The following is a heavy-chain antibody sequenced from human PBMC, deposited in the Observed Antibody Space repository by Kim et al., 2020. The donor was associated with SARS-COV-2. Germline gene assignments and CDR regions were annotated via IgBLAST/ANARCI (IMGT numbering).Heavy chain of an antibody. V-gene: IGHV3-23*01. D-gene: IGHD3-16*01. CDR1: GFTFGTYA. CDR2: VRGDGGST. Sequence: GGSLRLSCAASGFTFGTYAMHWVRQAPGKGLEWVSAVRGDGGSTYYADSVKGRFTISRDNSKNTLYLQMNSLRAEDTAVYYCAKARLLGGRAGDAFDIWGQGTMVTVSS. CDR3: AKARLLGGRAGDAFDI. J-gene: IGHJ3*02.